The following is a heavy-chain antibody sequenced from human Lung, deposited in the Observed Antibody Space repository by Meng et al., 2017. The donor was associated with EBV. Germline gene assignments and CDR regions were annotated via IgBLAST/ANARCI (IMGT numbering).Heavy chain of an antibody. CDR3: ASESGRGFTPDY. V-gene: IGHV1-69*01. J-gene: IGHJ4*02. CDR1: GGTVRSDA. CDR2: LIPMSDAT. D-gene: IGHD3-10*01. Sequence: QGRVMKSGAEVKKPWSSVKVSCWASGGTVRSDACRWLRQAPGQGRVWMGGLIPMSDATHYAQKFQGGVTITADESTSTHYMQLSGLTSDDTAVYYCASESGRGFTPDYWGQGTLVTVSS.